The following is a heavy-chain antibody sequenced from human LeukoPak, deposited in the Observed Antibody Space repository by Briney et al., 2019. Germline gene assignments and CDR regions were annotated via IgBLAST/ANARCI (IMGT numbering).Heavy chain of an antibody. D-gene: IGHD4-11*01. CDR1: GFAFNTYM. V-gene: IGHV3-23*01. Sequence: GGSLRLSCAASGFAFNTYMMNWVRRAPGKGLEWVSAISGSGGGTYYADSVKGRFTISRDNSKNTLYLQMSSLRAEDTAVYFCARRYTVTTVYFFDYWGQGTLVTVSS. J-gene: IGHJ4*02. CDR3: ARRYTVTTVYFFDY. CDR2: ISGSGGGT.